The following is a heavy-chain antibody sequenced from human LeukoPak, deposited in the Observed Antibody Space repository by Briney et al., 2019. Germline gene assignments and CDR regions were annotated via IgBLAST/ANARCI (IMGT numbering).Heavy chain of an antibody. CDR1: GGSISSYY. Sequence: PSETLSLTCTVSGGSISSYYWSWIWQPPGKGLEWIGYIYYSGSTNYNPSLKSRVTISVDTSKNQFSLKLSSVTAADTAVYYCARTAYYYDSSGYTYYFDYWGQGTLVTVSS. J-gene: IGHJ4*02. CDR2: IYYSGST. V-gene: IGHV4-59*01. D-gene: IGHD3-22*01. CDR3: ARTAYYYDSSGYTYYFDY.